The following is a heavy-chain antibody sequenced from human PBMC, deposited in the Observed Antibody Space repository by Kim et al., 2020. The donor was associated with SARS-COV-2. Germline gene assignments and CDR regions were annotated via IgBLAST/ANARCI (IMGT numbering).Heavy chain of an antibody. J-gene: IGHJ6*02. Sequence: GGSLRLSCAASGFTFSSYSMNWVRQAPGKGLEWVSSISSSSSYIYYADSVKGRFTISRANAKNSLYLQMNSLRAEDTAVYYCARSYYDILTAGYYYGMDVWGQGTTVTIAS. CDR1: GFTFSSYS. D-gene: IGHD3-9*01. CDR3: ARSYYDILTAGYYYGMDV. CDR2: ISSSSSYI. V-gene: IGHV3-21*01.